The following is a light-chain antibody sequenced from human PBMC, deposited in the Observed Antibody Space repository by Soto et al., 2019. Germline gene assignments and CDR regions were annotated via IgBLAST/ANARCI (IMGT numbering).Light chain of an antibody. J-gene: IGLJ1*01. Sequence: QSVLTQPASVSGSPGQSITISCTGTSSDVGGYNYVSWYQQHPGKAPKLMIYDVSNRPSGVSNRFSGSKSGNTASLTISGLQAEDVAVYYWSSNAISSILDHVVRTRTEVTV. CDR3: SSNAISSILDHV. CDR1: SSDVGGYNY. CDR2: DVS. V-gene: IGLV2-14*01.